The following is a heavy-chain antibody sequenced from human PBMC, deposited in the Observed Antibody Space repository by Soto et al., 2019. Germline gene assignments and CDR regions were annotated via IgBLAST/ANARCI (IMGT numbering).Heavy chain of an antibody. D-gene: IGHD3-22*01. CDR1: GGSISSGGYY. V-gene: IGHV4-31*03. CDR2: IYYSGST. CDR3: ASSVYYDDSSGYTNKNQIDD. J-gene: IGHJ4*02. Sequence: PSETLSLTCTVSGGSISSGGYYWSWIRQHPGKGLEWIGYIYYSGSTYYNPSLKSRVTISVDTSKNQFSLKLSSVTAADTAVYYCASSVYYDDSSGYTNKNQIDDWGQGPPVTVSS.